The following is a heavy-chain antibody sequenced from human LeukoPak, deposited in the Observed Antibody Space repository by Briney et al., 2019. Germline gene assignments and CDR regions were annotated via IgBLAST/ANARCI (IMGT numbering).Heavy chain of an antibody. CDR1: GYSFTSYW. D-gene: IGHD2-2*01. CDR3: ARLDARCSSTSCHTYYYYGMDV. V-gene: IGHV5-51*01. Sequence: GVSLKISCKGSGYSFTSYWIGWVRPMPGKGLEWMGIIYPGDSDTRYSPSFQGQVTISADKSISTAYLQWSSLKASDTAMYYCARLDARCSSTSCHTYYYYGMDVWGQGTTVTVSS. J-gene: IGHJ6*02. CDR2: IYPGDSDT.